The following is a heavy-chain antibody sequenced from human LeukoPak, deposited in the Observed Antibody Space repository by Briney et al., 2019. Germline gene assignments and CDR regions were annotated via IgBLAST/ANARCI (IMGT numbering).Heavy chain of an antibody. J-gene: IGHJ4*02. V-gene: IGHV1-69*13. CDR3: ARRWLAETTVVTPYNY. D-gene: IGHD2-21*02. CDR1: GGTFSSTT. Sequence: GASVKVSCKASGGTFSSTTINWVRQVPGQGLEWMGGITPIFRTPNYAQKFQGRVTITAVESMSTAYMELSSLRSEDTAVYYCARRWLAETTVVTPYNYWGQGTLVTVSS. CDR2: ITPIFRTP.